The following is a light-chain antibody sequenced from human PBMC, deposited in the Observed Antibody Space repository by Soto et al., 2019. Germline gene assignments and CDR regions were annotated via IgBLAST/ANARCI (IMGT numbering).Light chain of an antibody. Sequence: LAQPPSASGSPGQSVAISCTGTSSDVGGYNYVSWYQQHPGKAPKLMIYEVNKRPSGVPDRFSGSKSGNTASLTVSGLQAEDEADYYCSSYAGSSNVFGTGTKVTV. CDR3: SSYAGSSNV. CDR1: SSDVGGYNY. CDR2: EVN. J-gene: IGLJ1*01. V-gene: IGLV2-8*01.